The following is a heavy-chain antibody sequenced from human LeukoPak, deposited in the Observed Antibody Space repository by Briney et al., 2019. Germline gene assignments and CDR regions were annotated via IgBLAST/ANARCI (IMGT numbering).Heavy chain of an antibody. D-gene: IGHD1-14*01. CDR1: GDSVSNGGYY. V-gene: IGHV4-61*10. J-gene: IGHJ4*02. Sequence: SETLSLTCTVSGDSVSNGGYYWSWIRQPAGKGLEWIGRIHSSGSTHYNPSLKSRVTMSLDTSKNQFSLKLTSVTAADTAVYYCARDNDFFDYWGQGTLVTVSS. CDR3: ARDNDFFDY. CDR2: IHSSGST.